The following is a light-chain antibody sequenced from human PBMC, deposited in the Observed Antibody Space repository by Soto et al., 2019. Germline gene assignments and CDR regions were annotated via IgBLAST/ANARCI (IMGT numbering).Light chain of an antibody. J-gene: IGLJ3*02. CDR1: SSDVGAYKY. CDR3: TSYVGNDIWV. CDR2: EVT. V-gene: IGLV2-8*01. Sequence: QSVLTQPPSASGSPGQSVTISCTGTSSDVGAYKYVSWYQQYPGKAPKLMIYEVTKRPSGVPDRFSGSKSGNTASLTVSGLKAEYEADYYCTSYVGNDIWVFGGGTKVTVL.